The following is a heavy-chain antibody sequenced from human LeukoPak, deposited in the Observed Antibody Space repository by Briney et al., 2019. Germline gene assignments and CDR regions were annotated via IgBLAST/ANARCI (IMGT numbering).Heavy chain of an antibody. CDR3: AKISDYSNFLDY. CDR1: GFTFSSYG. D-gene: IGHD4-11*01. J-gene: IGHJ4*02. CDR2: IWYDGSNK. V-gene: IGHV3-33*03. Sequence: GGSLRLSCAASGFTFSSYGMHWVRQAPGKGLEWVAVIWYDGSNKYYADSVKGQFTISRDKSKNTLYLQMNSLRAEDTAVYYCAKISDYSNFLDYWGQGTLVTVSS.